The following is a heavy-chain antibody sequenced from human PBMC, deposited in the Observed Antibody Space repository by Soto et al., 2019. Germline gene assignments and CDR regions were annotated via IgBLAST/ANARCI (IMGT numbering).Heavy chain of an antibody. CDR2: INSDGSSP. CDR3: ARYYGSGNYWDWYFGL. V-gene: IGHV3-74*01. J-gene: IGHJ2*01. CDR1: GFIFRSYW. D-gene: IGHD3-10*01. Sequence: EVQLVESGGHLVQPGGSLRLSCAASGFIFRSYWMHWVRQAPGKGLVSVSRINSDGSSPNYADSVKGRFTISRDNAKNTLYLQMNSLRVEDTAVYYCARYYGSGNYWDWYFGLWGRGTLVTVSS.